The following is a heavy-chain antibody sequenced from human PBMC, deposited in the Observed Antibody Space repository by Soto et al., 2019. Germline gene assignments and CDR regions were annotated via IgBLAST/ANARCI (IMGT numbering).Heavy chain of an antibody. V-gene: IGHV4-59*01. Sequence: SETLSLTCTVSGGSISSYYWSWIRQPPGKGLEWIGYIYYSGSTNYNPSLKSRVTISVDTSKNQFSLKLSSVTAADTAVYYCVRDSYTNTWHGPDNDYWGPGTLVTVSS. J-gene: IGHJ4*02. CDR2: IYYSGST. CDR1: GGSISSYY. D-gene: IGHD6-13*01. CDR3: VRDSYTNTWHGPDNDY.